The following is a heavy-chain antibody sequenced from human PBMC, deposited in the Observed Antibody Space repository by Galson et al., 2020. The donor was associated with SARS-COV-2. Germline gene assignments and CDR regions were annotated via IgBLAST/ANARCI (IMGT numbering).Heavy chain of an antibody. CDR3: ARESSGIYYGLDY. V-gene: IGHV3-64*01. CDR2: IRSNGGST. Sequence: TGGSLILSCAASGFTFSMYDMHWVRKAPGKGLEYVSSIRSNGGSTYYANSVKGRFTISRDNSKNTLYLQMGSLRAEDLAVYYCARESSGIYYGLDYWGQGTLVTVSS. CDR1: GFTFSMYD. D-gene: IGHD1-26*01. J-gene: IGHJ4*02.